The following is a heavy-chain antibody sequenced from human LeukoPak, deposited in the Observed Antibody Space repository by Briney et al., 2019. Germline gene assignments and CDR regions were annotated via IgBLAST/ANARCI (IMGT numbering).Heavy chain of an antibody. CDR1: GFTFSSYE. Sequence: GGSLSLSCAVSGFTFSSYEMSWVRQAPGGGVGWVSYISSSGSPVYYPDSVKGRFSISRDNAKNSLYLQMNSLRVEDTAVYYCATKEGTRSDFDYWGQGILVTVSS. V-gene: IGHV3-48*03. J-gene: IGHJ4*02. CDR2: ISSSGSPV. CDR3: ATKEGTRSDFDY. D-gene: IGHD1-14*01.